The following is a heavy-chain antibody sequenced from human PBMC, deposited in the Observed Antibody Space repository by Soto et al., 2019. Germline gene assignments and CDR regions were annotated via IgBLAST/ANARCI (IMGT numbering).Heavy chain of an antibody. CDR2: INHSGST. J-gene: IGHJ6*03. V-gene: IGHV4-34*01. CDR1: GGSFSGYY. D-gene: IGHD1-7*01. Sequence: SETLSLTCAVYGGSFSGYYWSWIRQPPGKGLEWIGEINHSGSTNYNPSLKSRVTISVDTSKNQFSLKLSSVTAADTAVYYCARGGNFELPLYNYYYMDVWGKGTTVTVSS. CDR3: ARGGNFELPLYNYYYMDV.